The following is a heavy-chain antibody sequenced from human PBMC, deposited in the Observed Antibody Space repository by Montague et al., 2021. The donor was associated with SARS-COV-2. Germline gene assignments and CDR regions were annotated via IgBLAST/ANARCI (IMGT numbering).Heavy chain of an antibody. Sequence: SLRLSCAASGFIFSDYYMTWIRQAPGKGLEWVSHISGSGSKTYYADSVKGRFTISRDTANNSMYLQMNFLGAEDTAVYYCARDQGGYGTFDIWGQGTMVTVSS. D-gene: IGHD5-12*01. J-gene: IGHJ3*02. CDR3: ARDQGGYGTFDI. CDR2: ISGSGSKT. V-gene: IGHV3-11*01. CDR1: GFIFSDYY.